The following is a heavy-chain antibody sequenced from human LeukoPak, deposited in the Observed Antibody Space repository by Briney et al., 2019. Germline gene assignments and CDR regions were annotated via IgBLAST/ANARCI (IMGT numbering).Heavy chain of an antibody. CDR1: GFTFSSYG. D-gene: IGHD4-17*01. V-gene: IGHV4-34*01. J-gene: IGHJ6*03. CDR3: ARRVSPTVTTDYYYYMDV. CDR2: INHSGST. Sequence: GSLRLSCAASGFTFSSYGMSWVRQAPGKGLEWIGEINHSGSTNYNPSLKSRVTISVDTSKNQFSLKLSSVTAADTAVYYCARRVSPTVTTDYYYYMDVWGKGTTVTISS.